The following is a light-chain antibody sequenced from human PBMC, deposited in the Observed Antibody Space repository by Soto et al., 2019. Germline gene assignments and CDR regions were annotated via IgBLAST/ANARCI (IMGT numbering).Light chain of an antibody. CDR2: GVT. Sequence: QSALTQPASVSGSPVQSITISCTGTSSDIGGYNYVSWYQQHPGKAPKLMIYGVTNRPSGVSNRFSGSKSGNTASLTISGLQAEDEADYYCSSHTSSATLYVFGTGTRSPS. J-gene: IGLJ1*01. CDR1: SSDIGGYNY. V-gene: IGLV2-14*01. CDR3: SSHTSSATLYV.